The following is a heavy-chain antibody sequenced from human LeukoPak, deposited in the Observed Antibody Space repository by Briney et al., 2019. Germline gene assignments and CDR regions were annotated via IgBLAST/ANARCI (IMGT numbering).Heavy chain of an antibody. CDR2: ISGSGGST. J-gene: IGHJ4*02. D-gene: IGHD2-2*01. CDR1: GFTFSSYA. CDR3: ANDDCSSTSCPVDY. V-gene: IGHV3-23*01. Sequence: PGGSLRLSCAASGFTFSSYAMSWVRQAPGKGLEWVSAISGSGGSTYYADSVKGRFTISRDNSKNTLYLQMNSLRAEDTAVYYCANDDCSSTSCPVDYWSQGTLVTVSS.